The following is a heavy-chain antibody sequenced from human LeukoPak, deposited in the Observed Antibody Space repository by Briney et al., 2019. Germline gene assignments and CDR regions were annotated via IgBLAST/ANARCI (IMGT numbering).Heavy chain of an antibody. V-gene: IGHV3-7*01. Sequence: GGSVRLFCAASGFTFNTYWMSWVRQAPGKGLEWVASIKEDGSEQYYVDSVKGRFTISRDNAKNSLYLQMNSLRAEDMAVYYCARDAFPLCTSTSCPSVYWGRGTQVTVSS. CDR2: IKEDGSEQ. D-gene: IGHD2-2*01. CDR1: GFTFNTYW. CDR3: ARDAFPLCTSTSCPSVY. J-gene: IGHJ4*02.